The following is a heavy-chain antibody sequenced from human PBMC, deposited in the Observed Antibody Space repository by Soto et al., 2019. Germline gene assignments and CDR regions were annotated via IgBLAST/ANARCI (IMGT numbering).Heavy chain of an antibody. Sequence: QVQLVESGGGVVQPGRSLRLSCAASGFTFSSYGMHWVRQAPGKGLEWVAVISYDGSNKYYADSVKGRFTISRDNSKNTLYLQMNSLRAEDTAVYYCAKTLATITDYWGQGTLVTVSS. CDR1: GFTFSSYG. CDR2: ISYDGSNK. J-gene: IGHJ4*02. V-gene: IGHV3-30*18. D-gene: IGHD5-12*01. CDR3: AKTLATITDY.